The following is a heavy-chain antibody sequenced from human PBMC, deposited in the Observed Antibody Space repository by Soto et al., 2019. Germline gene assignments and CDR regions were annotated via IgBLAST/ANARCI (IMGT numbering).Heavy chain of an antibody. CDR3: ARGHLLWGDV. J-gene: IGHJ6*02. V-gene: IGHV1-3*01. D-gene: IGHD3-10*01. CDR1: GYTFTSYA. CDR2: INAGNGNT. Sequence: QVQLVQSGAEVKKPGASVKVSCKASGYTFTSYALHWVRQAPGQRLEWMGWINAGNGNTKYSQKFQGRVTITRDTSERTAYMELSSLRSEDTAVYYCARGHLLWGDVWGQGTTVTVSS.